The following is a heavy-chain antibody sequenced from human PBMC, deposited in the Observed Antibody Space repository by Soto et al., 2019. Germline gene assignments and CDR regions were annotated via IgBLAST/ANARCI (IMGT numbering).Heavy chain of an antibody. J-gene: IGHJ3*02. Sequence: QVQLQQWGAGLLKPSETLSLTCAVYGGSFSGYYWSWIRQPPGKGLEWIGEINHRGSTDYTPSLNSRVTISVDTSKNQFSLKLSSVTAADTAVYYCARGGWPPYSSSTRRVRAFDIWGQGTMVTVSS. CDR2: INHRGST. V-gene: IGHV4-34*01. D-gene: IGHD6-6*01. CDR1: GGSFSGYY. CDR3: ARGGWPPYSSSTRRVRAFDI.